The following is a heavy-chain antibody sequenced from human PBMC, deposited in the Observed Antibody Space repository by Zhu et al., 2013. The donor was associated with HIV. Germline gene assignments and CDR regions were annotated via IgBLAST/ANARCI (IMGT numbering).Heavy chain of an antibody. D-gene: IGHD3-3*01. V-gene: IGHV1-8*01. CDR1: GYTFTSYD. J-gene: IGHJ6*02. CDR2: MNPNSGNT. Sequence: QVQLVQSGAEVKKPGASVKVSCKASGYTFTSYDINWVRQATGQGLEWMGWMNPNSGNTGYAQKFQGRVTMTRNTSISTAYMELSSLRSEDTAVYYCARREATYYDFWSGYSYGMDVWGQGTTVTVSS. CDR3: ARREATYYDFWSGYSYGMDV.